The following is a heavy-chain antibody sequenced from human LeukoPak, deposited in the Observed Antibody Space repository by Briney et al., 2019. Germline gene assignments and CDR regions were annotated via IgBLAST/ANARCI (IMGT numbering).Heavy chain of an antibody. CDR2: ISGDGGTT. CDR3: ARDCSSGNCRGALDY. CDR1: GFSLRKHP. J-gene: IGHJ4*02. Sequence: GSLRLSCAASGFSLRKHPMHWVRQAPGKGLEFVSAISGDGGTTFYASSVKGRFTISRDNSKNVVVLQMGSLRTDDMGVYFCARDCSSGNCRGALDYWGQGALVTVSS. V-gene: IGHV3-64*01. D-gene: IGHD3-22*01.